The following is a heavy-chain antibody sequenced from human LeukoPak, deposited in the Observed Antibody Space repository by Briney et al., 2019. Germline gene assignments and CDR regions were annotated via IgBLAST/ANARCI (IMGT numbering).Heavy chain of an antibody. V-gene: IGHV4-61*02. CDR1: GGSISSGSYY. D-gene: IGHD2-2*01. J-gene: IGHJ6*03. Sequence: SETLSLTCTVSGGSISSGSYYWSWIRQPAGKGLEWIGRIYTSGSTNYNPSLKSRVTISVDTSKNQFSLKLSSVTAADTAVYYCARATVCSSTSCPPKLSYYYYYYMDVWGKGTTVTVSS. CDR2: IYTSGST. CDR3: ARATVCSSTSCPPKLSYYYYYYMDV.